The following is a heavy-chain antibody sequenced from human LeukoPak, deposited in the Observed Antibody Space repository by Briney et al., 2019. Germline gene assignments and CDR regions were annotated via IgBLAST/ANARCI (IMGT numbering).Heavy chain of an antibody. CDR2: ISYDGSNK. CDR1: GFTFSSYG. D-gene: IGHD3-22*01. J-gene: IGHJ4*02. CDR3: AKDADYYDSSGYYPAGDY. V-gene: IGHV3-30*18. Sequence: QPGRSLRLSCAASGFTFSSYGMHWVRQAPGKGLEWVAVISYDGSNKYYADSVKGRFTISRDNSKNTLYLQMNSLRAEDTAVYYCAKDADYYDSSGYYPAGDYWGQGTLVTVSS.